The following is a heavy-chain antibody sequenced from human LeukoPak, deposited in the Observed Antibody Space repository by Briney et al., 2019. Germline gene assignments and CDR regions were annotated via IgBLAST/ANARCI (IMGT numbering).Heavy chain of an antibody. CDR1: GFNFGDYG. CDR3: ARGGYGSGSPGY. V-gene: IGHV3-20*04. D-gene: IGHD3-10*01. J-gene: IGHJ4*02. CDR2: INWNGGST. Sequence: GGSLRLSCAASGFNFGDYGMSWVRQAPGKGLEWVSAINWNGGSTGYADSVKGRFTISRDISKNSLYLQMNSLRAEDTALYYCARGGYGSGSPGYWGQGTLVTVSS.